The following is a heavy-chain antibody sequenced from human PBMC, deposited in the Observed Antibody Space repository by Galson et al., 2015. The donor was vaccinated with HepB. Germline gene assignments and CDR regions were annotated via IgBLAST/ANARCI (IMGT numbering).Heavy chain of an antibody. CDR1: RYTFTGYF. CDR3: AREYCSSNSCYDSRWFGP. Sequence: SVKVSCKASRYTFTGYFMHWVRQAPGQGPEWMGRINPNSGDANYAQKFQGRVTMTRDTSITTAYMELSRLRYDDTAVYYCAREYCSSNSCYDSRWFGPWGQGTLVTVSS. V-gene: IGHV1-2*06. J-gene: IGHJ5*02. D-gene: IGHD2-2*01. CDR2: INPNSGDA.